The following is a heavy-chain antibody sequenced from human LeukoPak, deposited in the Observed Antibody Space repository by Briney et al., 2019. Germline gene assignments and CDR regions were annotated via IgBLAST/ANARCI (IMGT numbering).Heavy chain of an antibody. CDR3: ARGVAAALYYFDY. J-gene: IGHJ4*02. Sequence: GGSLRLSCAASGFTFSSSSMNWVRQAPGKGLEWVSSISSSSSYIYYADSVKGRFTISRDNAKNSLYLQMNSLRAEDTAVYYCARGVAAALYYFDYWGQGTLVTVSS. V-gene: IGHV3-21*01. D-gene: IGHD6-13*01. CDR1: GFTFSSSS. CDR2: ISSSSSYI.